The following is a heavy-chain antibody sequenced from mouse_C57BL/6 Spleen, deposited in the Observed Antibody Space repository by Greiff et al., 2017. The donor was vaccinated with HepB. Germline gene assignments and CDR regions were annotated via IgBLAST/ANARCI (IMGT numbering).Heavy chain of an antibody. J-gene: IGHJ2*01. V-gene: IGHV1-59*01. CDR3: ARDYYGSSYDYFDY. Sequence: QVQLKQPGAELVRPGTSVKLSCKASGYTFTSYWMHWVKQRPGQGLEWIGVIDPSDSYTNYNQKFKGKATLTVDTSSSTAYMQLSSLTSEDSAVYYCARDYYGSSYDYFDYWGQGTTLTVSS. CDR2: IDPSDSYT. D-gene: IGHD1-1*01. CDR1: GYTFTSYW.